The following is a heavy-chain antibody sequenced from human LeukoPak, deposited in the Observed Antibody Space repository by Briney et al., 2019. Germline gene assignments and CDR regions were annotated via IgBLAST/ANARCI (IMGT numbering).Heavy chain of an antibody. CDR1: GFTVSSNY. CDR2: IYSGGST. V-gene: IGHV3-53*01. D-gene: IGHD3-10*01. Sequence: PGGSLRLSCAASGFTVSSNYMSWVRQAPGKGLEWVSVIYSGGSTYYADSVKGRFTISRDNSKNTLYLQMNSLRAEDTAVYYCAKSSWFDSFDYWGQGTLVTVSS. J-gene: IGHJ4*02. CDR3: AKSSWFDSFDY.